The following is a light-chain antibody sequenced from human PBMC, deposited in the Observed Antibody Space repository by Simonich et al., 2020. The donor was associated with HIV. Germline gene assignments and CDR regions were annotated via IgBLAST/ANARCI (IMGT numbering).Light chain of an antibody. Sequence: EIVMTQSPATLSVSPGERATLSCRASQRVSSNLYWSQQKPGQAPRLLIYDASNSATGIPARFSGSGSGTDFTLTISSLEPEDFAVYYCQQRSNWPPTFGPGTKVDIK. CDR3: QQRSNWPPT. J-gene: IGKJ3*01. CDR1: QRVSSN. CDR2: DAS. V-gene: IGKV3-11*01.